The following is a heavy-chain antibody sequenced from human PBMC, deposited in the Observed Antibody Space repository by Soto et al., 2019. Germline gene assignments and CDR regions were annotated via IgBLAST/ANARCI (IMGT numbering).Heavy chain of an antibody. CDR2: TYYRSKWYN. CDR3: ARGRGASSSSGYYYGMDV. CDR1: GDSVSSNSAA. D-gene: IGHD6-6*01. Sequence: SQTLSLTCAISGDSVSSNSAAWNWIRQSPSRGLEWLGRTYYRSKWYNDYAVSVKSRITINPDTSKNQFSLQLNSVTPEDTAVYYCARGRGASSSSGYYYGMDVWGQGTTVTVSS. J-gene: IGHJ6*02. V-gene: IGHV6-1*01.